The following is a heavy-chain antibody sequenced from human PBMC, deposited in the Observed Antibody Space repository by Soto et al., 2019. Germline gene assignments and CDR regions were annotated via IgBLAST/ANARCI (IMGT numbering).Heavy chain of an antibody. Sequence: LRLSCAASGFTFSGYWMSWVRQAPGKGLEWVANIKDDGSEQYYLDSVRGRFIISRDNAKNSLYLQMNSLRVEDTAVYYCARELVVGPAEYFQNWGQGTLVTVS. J-gene: IGHJ1*01. D-gene: IGHD3-22*01. CDR1: GFTFSGYW. CDR2: IKDDGSEQ. CDR3: ARELVVGPAEYFQN. V-gene: IGHV3-7*01.